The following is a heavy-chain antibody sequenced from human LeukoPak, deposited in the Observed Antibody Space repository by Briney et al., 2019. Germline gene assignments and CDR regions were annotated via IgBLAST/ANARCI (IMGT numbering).Heavy chain of an antibody. Sequence: SETLSLTCTVSGGSISSGDYYWSWIRQPPGKGLEWIGYIYYSGSTYYNPSLKSRVTISVDTSKNQFSLKLSSVTAADTAAYYCARANDFWSGYPNPHFDYWGQGTLVTVSS. J-gene: IGHJ4*02. D-gene: IGHD3-3*01. V-gene: IGHV4-30-4*08. CDR2: IYYSGST. CDR1: GGSISSGDYY. CDR3: ARANDFWSGYPNPHFDY.